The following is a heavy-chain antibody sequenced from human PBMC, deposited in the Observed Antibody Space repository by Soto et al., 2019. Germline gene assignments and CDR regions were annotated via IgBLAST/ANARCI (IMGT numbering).Heavy chain of an antibody. D-gene: IGHD2-2*02. CDR3: ARDGGYCSSTSCYRDYYYGMDV. V-gene: IGHV4-31*03. CDR2: IYYSGST. Sequence: PSETLSLTCTVSGGSISSGGYYWSWIRQHPGKGLEWIGYIYYSGSTYYNPSLKSRVTISVDTSKNQFSLKLSSVTAADTAVYYCARDGGYCSSTSCYRDYYYGMDVWGQGTTVTVSS. CDR1: GGSISSGGYY. J-gene: IGHJ6*02.